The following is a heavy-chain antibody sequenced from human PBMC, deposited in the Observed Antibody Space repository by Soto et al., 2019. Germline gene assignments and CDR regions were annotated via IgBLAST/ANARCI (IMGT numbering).Heavy chain of an antibody. V-gene: IGHV1-3*05. CDR2: INAGNGNT. CDR3: ARDWRDGAFDI. J-gene: IGHJ3*02. CDR1: GYTFTSYA. Sequence: QVQLVQSGAEEKKPGASVKVSCKASGYTFTSYAMHWVRQAPGQRLEWMGWINAGNGNTKYSQKFQGRVTITRDTSASTAYMQLSSLRSAGTAVYYCARDWRDGAFDIWGQGTMVTVSS. D-gene: IGHD3-3*01.